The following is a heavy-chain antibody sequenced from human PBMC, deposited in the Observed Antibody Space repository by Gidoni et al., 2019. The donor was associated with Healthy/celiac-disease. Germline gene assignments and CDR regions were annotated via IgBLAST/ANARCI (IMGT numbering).Heavy chain of an antibody. D-gene: IGHD3-3*01. J-gene: IGHJ5*02. CDR2: INAGNGNT. CDR3: ARVHYDFWSGYSVNWFDP. CDR1: GYTFTSYA. V-gene: IGHV1-3*01. Sequence: QVQLVQSGAEVKKPGASVKVSCKASGYTFTSYAMHWVRQAPGQRLEWMGWINAGNGNTKYSQKFQGRVTITRDTSASTAYMELSSLRSEDTAVYYCARVHYDFWSGYSVNWFDPWGQGTLVTVSS.